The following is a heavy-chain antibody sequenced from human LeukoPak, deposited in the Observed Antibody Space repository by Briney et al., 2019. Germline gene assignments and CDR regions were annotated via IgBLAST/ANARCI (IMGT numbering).Heavy chain of an antibody. CDR2: INSAGSST. J-gene: IGHJ5*02. CDR3: ARGLGSPVPTWFDP. CDR1: GFTFSSYW. D-gene: IGHD3-16*01. V-gene: IGHV3-74*01. Sequence: GGSLRLSCAASGFTFSSYWMHWVRQAPGKGLVWVSRINSAGSSTSYADSVKGRFTISRDNAKNTLYLQMNSLRAEDTAVYYCARGLGSPVPTWFDPWGQGTLVTVSS.